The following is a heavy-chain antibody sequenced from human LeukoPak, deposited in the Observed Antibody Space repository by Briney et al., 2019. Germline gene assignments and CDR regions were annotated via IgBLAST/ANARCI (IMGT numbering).Heavy chain of an antibody. D-gene: IGHD6-13*01. CDR2: IYYSGST. Sequence: SETLSLTCTVPSGFLSSESFYWAWIRQPPGKGLEWIGSIYYSGSTYYNPSLKSRVTISVDTSKNQFSLKLSSVTAADTAVYYCARSPRIAAAGTEFSYWGQGTLVTVSS. J-gene: IGHJ4*02. CDR1: SGFLSSESFY. V-gene: IGHV4-39*01. CDR3: ARSPRIAAAGTEFSY.